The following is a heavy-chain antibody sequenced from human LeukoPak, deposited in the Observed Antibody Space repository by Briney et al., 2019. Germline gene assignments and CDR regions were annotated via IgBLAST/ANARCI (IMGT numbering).Heavy chain of an antibody. J-gene: IGHJ4*02. D-gene: IGHD3-22*01. CDR3: XXXLGYYYDSSGYQHFDY. Sequence: GGSLRLSCAASGFTFSSYAMSWVRQAPGKGLEWVSAISGSGGSTYYADSVKGRFTISRDNSKNTLYLQMNSLRAEDTAVYYCXXXLGYYYDSSGYQHFDYWGQGTLVTVSS. CDR1: GFTFSSYA. V-gene: IGHV3-23*01. CDR2: ISGSGGST.